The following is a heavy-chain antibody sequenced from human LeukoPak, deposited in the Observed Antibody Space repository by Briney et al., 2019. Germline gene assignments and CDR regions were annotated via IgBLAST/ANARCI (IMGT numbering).Heavy chain of an antibody. Sequence: AGGSLRLSCVTSGFNFSTYAMSWVRQAPGKGLEWVSGISGSGGSTYYADSVKGRFTISRDNSKNTLYLQMNSLRAEDTAVYYCAKDHPMNEYWGQGTLVTVSS. CDR2: ISGSGGST. J-gene: IGHJ4*02. V-gene: IGHV3-23*01. CDR1: GFNFSTYA. CDR3: AKDHPMNEY.